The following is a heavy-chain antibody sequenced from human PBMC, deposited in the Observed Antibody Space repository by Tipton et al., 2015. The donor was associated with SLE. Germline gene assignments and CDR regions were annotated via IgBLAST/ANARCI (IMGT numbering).Heavy chain of an antibody. CDR1: GYTFTTYD. CDR2: MNPNSGNT. J-gene: IGHJ6*04. Sequence: QSGAEVKKPGASVKVSCKASGYTFTTYDINWVRQATGQGLEWMGWMNPNSGNTGYAQKLQGRVTMTRNTSMSTAYMELNSLRSEDTAVYYCARVLVRTTGGFGRFRMDVWSKGTTVTVSS. D-gene: IGHD1-1*01. CDR3: ARVLVRTTGGFGRFRMDV. V-gene: IGHV1-8*01.